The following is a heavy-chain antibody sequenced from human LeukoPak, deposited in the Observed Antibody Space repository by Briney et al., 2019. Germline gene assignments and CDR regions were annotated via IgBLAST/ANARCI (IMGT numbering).Heavy chain of an antibody. J-gene: IGHJ4*02. V-gene: IGHV3-48*02. Sequence: GGSLRLSCAASGFTFSTYSMTWVRQAPGKGLEWVSYISGSSSTIYYAGSVKGRFTISRDNAKNSVYLQMNSLRDDDTALYYCAKDHYSRNDHWGQGTLVTVSS. CDR3: AKDHYSRNDH. CDR1: GFTFSTYS. CDR2: ISGSSSTI. D-gene: IGHD6-13*01.